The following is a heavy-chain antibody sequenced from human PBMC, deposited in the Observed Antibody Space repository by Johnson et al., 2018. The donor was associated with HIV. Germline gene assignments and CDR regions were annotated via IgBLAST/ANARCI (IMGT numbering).Heavy chain of an antibody. Sequence: QVQLVESGGGVVQPGRSLRLSCAASGFTFSSYAMHWVRQAPGKGLEWVAVISYDGSNKYYADSVKGRFTISRDNSKNTLYLQMNSLRAEDTVVYYCARDLGGGDDAVDIWGQGTMVTVSS. CDR2: ISYDGSNK. J-gene: IGHJ3*02. D-gene: IGHD1-26*01. CDR3: ARDLGGGDDAVDI. V-gene: IGHV3-30*04. CDR1: GFTFSSYA.